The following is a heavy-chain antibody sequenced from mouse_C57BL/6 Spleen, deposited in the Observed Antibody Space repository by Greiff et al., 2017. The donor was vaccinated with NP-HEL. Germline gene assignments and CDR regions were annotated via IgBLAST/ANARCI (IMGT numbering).Heavy chain of an antibody. J-gene: IGHJ4*01. CDR1: GYTFTSYW. Sequence: VQLQQPGAELVMPGASVKLSCKASGYTFTSYWMHWVKQRPGQGLEWIGEIDPSDSYTNYNQKFKGKSTLTVDKSSSTAYMQLSSLTSEDSAVYYCATYGRGLYAMDYWGQGTSVTVSS. D-gene: IGHD1-1*02. CDR3: ATYGRGLYAMDY. V-gene: IGHV1-69*01. CDR2: IDPSDSYT.